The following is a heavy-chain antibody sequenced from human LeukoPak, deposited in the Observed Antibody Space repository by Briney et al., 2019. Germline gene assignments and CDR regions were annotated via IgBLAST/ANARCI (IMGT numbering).Heavy chain of an antibody. Sequence: SETLSLTCTVSGGSISSYYWSWIRQPPGKGLEWIGYISYSGSTDYNPSLKSRVTISVDTSKNQFSLRLSSVTAADTAVYYCARETSLMGYSGGLGFNYWGQGTLVTVSS. CDR2: ISYSGST. V-gene: IGHV4-59*01. D-gene: IGHD6-19*01. CDR3: ARETSLMGYSGGLGFNY. CDR1: GGSISSYY. J-gene: IGHJ4*02.